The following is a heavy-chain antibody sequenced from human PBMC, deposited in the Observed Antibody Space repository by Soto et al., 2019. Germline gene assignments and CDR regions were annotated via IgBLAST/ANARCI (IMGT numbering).Heavy chain of an antibody. Sequence: QVQLVQSGAEVKKTGSSVKVSCKTSGVTFSTFGISWVRQAPGQGLEWMGGIIPFFGTAEYSQKFEDRITITADESTNTVYMDLRSLTSEDTAIYYCARTAPMDAGDKYYYDFWGQGAMVTVSS. CDR3: ARTAPMDAGDKYYYDF. CDR1: GVTFSTFG. J-gene: IGHJ4*02. V-gene: IGHV1-69*01. CDR2: IIPFFGTA. D-gene: IGHD3-16*01.